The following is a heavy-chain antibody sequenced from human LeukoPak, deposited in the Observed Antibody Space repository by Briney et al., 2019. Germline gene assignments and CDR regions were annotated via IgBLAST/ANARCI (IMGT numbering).Heavy chain of an antibody. CDR1: ADRLTNYC. Sequence: AESLQIPSKGSADRLTNYCIGWGRQMPAKSLEWMGVIYPGDSDTRYSPSFQGQVTISADRATSNAYLQWSSLKASDSAMYYCARRPLRSQNWFSSWGQGTLVSVSS. CDR3: ARRPLRSQNWFSS. CDR2: IYPGDSDT. D-gene: IGHD3-10*01. V-gene: IGHV5-51*01. J-gene: IGHJ5*02.